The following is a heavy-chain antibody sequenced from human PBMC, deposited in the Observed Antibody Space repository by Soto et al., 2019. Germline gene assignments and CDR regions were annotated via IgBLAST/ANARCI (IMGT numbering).Heavy chain of an antibody. J-gene: IGHJ6*02. CDR1: GYTFTSYY. Sequence: ASVKVSCKASGYTFTSYYMHWVRQAPGQGLEWMGIINPSGGSTSYAQKFQGRVTMTRDTSTSTVYMELSSLRSEDTAVYYCARDPQLDYYGSGSRLYYYSSGMDVWGQGTTVTVSS. D-gene: IGHD3-10*01. CDR3: ARDPQLDYYGSGSRLYYYSSGMDV. CDR2: INPSGGST. V-gene: IGHV1-46*01.